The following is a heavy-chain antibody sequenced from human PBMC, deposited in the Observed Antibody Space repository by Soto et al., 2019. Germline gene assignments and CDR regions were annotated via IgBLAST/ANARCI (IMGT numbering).Heavy chain of an antibody. CDR2: ISAYNGNT. D-gene: IGHD2-15*01. Sequence: ASVKVSCKASGYTFTSYGISWVRQAPGQGLEWMGWISAYNGNTNYAQKPQGRVTMTTDTSTSTAYMELRSLRSDDTAVYYCARWGFYCSGGSCYPYYYYYGMDVWGQGTTVTVSS. CDR1: GYTFTSYG. V-gene: IGHV1-18*01. J-gene: IGHJ6*02. CDR3: ARWGFYCSGGSCYPYYYYYGMDV.